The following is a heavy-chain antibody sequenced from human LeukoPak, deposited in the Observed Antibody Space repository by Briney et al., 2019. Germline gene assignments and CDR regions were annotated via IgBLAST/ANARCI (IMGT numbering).Heavy chain of an antibody. D-gene: IGHD1-26*01. CDR3: ARAETWELLPFDY. J-gene: IGHJ4*02. CDR1: GFTFSSHS. V-gene: IGHV3-48*02. CDR2: ISSSSSTI. Sequence: GGSLRLSCAASGFTFSSHSMNWVRQAPGKGLEWVSYISSSSSTIYYADSVKGRFTISRDNAKNSLYLQMNSLRDEDTAVHYCARAETWELLPFDYWGQGTLVTVSS.